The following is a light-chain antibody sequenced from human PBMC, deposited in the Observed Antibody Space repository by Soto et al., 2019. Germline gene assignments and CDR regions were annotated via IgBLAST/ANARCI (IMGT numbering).Light chain of an antibody. CDR2: AAS. J-gene: IGKJ1*01. CDR3: QKYDSAPQT. Sequence: DIQMTQSPSSLSASVGDRVTITCRASQGIGNYLAWFQRKPGKVPKLLIYAASTLQSGIPSRFRGSGSGTDFTLTISSLQPEDVATYYCQKYDSAPQTFGQGTKVGIK. V-gene: IGKV1-27*01. CDR1: QGIGNY.